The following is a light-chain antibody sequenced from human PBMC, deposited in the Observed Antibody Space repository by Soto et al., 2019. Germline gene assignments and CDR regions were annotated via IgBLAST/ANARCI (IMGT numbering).Light chain of an antibody. CDR1: SSNIGAGYP. V-gene: IGLV1-40*01. CDR3: QSYDSSLSRRWV. Sequence: QSVLTQPPSVSGAPGQRVTISCTGSSSNIGAGYPVHWYQQLPGTAPKLLVAGNRPSGVPDRFSVSKSGASASLTITGLQAEDEADYYCQSYDSSLSRRWVFGGGTKVTVL. CDR2: G. J-gene: IGLJ3*02.